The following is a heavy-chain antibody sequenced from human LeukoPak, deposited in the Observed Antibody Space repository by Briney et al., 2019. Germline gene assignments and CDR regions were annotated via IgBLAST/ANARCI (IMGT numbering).Heavy chain of an antibody. J-gene: IGHJ4*02. CDR2: ISYDGSSK. V-gene: IGHV3-30*18. D-gene: IGHD6-19*01. CDR1: GFTFSSYG. CDR3: AKDRYSSGWRLFDY. Sequence: GGSLRLSCAASGFTFSSYGMHWVRQAPGKGLEWVAVISYDGSSKYYADSVKGRFTISRDNSKNTLYLQMNSLRAEDTAVYYCAKDRYSSGWRLFDYWGQGTLVTVSS.